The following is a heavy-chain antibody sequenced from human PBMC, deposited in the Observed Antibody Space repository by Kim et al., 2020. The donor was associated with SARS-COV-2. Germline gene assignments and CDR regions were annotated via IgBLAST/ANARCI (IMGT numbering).Heavy chain of an antibody. J-gene: IGHJ4*02. Sequence: GGSLRLSCSASGFTLSNAWMTWVRQAPGKGLEWVGRIKSKTDGGTTNYAAPVKGRFTFSRDDSKNTLYLQMNSLKTEDTAVYYCTTSGSGGVDYWGQGTLVTVSS. V-gene: IGHV3-15*01. CDR2: IKSKTDGGTT. D-gene: IGHD3-10*01. CDR1: GFTLSNAW. CDR3: TTSGSGGVDY.